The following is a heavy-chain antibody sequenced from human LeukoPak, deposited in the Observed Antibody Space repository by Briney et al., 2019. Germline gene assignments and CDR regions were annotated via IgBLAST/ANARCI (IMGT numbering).Heavy chain of an antibody. CDR3: TTKYSGYDSSDY. D-gene: IGHD5-12*01. V-gene: IGHV3-15*01. J-gene: IGHJ4*02. CDR1: GLTFNRYA. Sequence: PGGSPRLSCAASGLTFNRYAIHSVRQAPGKGLEWVGRIKSKTDGGTTDYAAAVKGRFTISRDDSKNTLYLQMNSLKTEDTAVYYCTTKYSGYDSSDYWGQGTLVTVSS. CDR2: IKSKTDGGTT.